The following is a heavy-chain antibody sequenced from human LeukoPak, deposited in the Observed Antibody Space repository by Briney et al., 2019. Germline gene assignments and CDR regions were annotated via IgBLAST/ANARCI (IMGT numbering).Heavy chain of an antibody. CDR2: ISSSGSTI. CDR3: ARSGYSYGYVWFDP. CDR1: GFTVTSNS. V-gene: IGHV3-11*04. J-gene: IGHJ5*02. Sequence: GGSLRLSCTVSGFTVTSNSMSWIRQAPGKGLEWVSYISSSGSTIYYADSVKGRFTISRDNAKNSLYLQMNSLRAEDTAVYYCARSGYSYGYVWFDPWGQGTLVTVSS. D-gene: IGHD5-18*01.